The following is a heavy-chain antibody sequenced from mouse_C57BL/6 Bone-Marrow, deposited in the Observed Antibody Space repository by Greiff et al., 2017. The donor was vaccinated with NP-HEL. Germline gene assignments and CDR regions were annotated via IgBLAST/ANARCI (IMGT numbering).Heavy chain of an antibody. CDR1: GYAFTNYL. V-gene: IGHV1-54*01. CDR3: ARYPFFYYYAMDN. CDR2: INPGSGGT. Sequence: QVQLQQSGAELVRPGTSVKVSCKASGYAFTNYLIEWVKQRPGQGLEWIGVINPGSGGTNYNEKFKGKATLTADKSSSTAYMQLSSLTSEDSAVYFWARYPFFYYYAMDNWGQGTSVTVSS. J-gene: IGHJ4*01.